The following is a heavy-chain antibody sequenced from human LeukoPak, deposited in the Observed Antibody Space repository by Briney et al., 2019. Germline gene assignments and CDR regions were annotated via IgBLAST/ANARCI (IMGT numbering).Heavy chain of an antibody. D-gene: IGHD3-9*01. Sequence: PSETLSLTCAVYGGSFSGYYWSWIRQPPGKGLEWIGEINHSGSTNYNPSLKSRVTISVDTSKNQFSLKLSSVTAADTAVYYCARGDWGFPFDYWGQGTLVTVSS. V-gene: IGHV4-34*01. J-gene: IGHJ4*02. CDR2: INHSGST. CDR1: GGSFSGYY. CDR3: ARGDWGFPFDY.